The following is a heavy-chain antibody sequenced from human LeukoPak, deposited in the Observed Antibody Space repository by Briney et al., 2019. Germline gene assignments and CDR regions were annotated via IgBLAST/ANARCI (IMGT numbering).Heavy chain of an antibody. V-gene: IGHV3-23*01. CDR3: AKDADYGDYVAYTNRFDP. D-gene: IGHD4-17*01. CDR1: GFTFSSYA. Sequence: GGSLRLSCAASGFTFSSYAMSWVRQAPGKGLEWVSAISGSGGSTYYADSVKGRFTISRDNSKNTLYLQMNSLRAEDTAVYYCAKDADYGDYVAYTNRFDPWGQGTLVTVSS. J-gene: IGHJ5*02. CDR2: ISGSGGST.